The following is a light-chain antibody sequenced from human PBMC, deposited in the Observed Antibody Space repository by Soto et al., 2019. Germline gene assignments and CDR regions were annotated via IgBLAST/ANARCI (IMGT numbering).Light chain of an antibody. V-gene: IGKV1-5*01. CDR1: QTIVSW. Sequence: DIQMTQSPSTLSASVGDRVTITCRASQTIVSWLAWYQQKPGNAPKLLISDASSLESGVPSRFSGSGSGTEITLTTTSLQPDDFATSYYQHYNSDPVTFGGGTKVEIK. J-gene: IGKJ4*01. CDR2: DAS. CDR3: QHYNSDPVT.